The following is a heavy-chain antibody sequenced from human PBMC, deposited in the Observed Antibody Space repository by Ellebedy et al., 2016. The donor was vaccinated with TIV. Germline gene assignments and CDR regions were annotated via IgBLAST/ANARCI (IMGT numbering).Heavy chain of an antibody. CDR1: GFTFSFYS. V-gene: IGHV3-48*01. CDR3: AKSFTANWFDP. J-gene: IGHJ5*02. CDR2: ISSSSNTI. Sequence: GESLKISCATSGFTFSFYSMNWVRQAPGRGLEWVSYISSSSNTIYYADSVKGRFTISRDNAKNSLYLQMNSLRAEDTAVYYCAKSFTANWFDPWGQGTLVTVSS.